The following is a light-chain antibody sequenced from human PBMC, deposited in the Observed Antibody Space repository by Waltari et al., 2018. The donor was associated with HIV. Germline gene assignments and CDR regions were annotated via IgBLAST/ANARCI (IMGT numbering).Light chain of an antibody. CDR3: CSYASSTTLDV. Sequence: QSALTQPASVSGSPGQSITISCTGTSSDVGGYNYVSWYQQHPGKAPKLLIYEVSNRPSGMSNRFAVSKSGNTASLTISGLQAEDEADYYCCSYASSTTLDVFGGGTKLTVL. CDR1: SSDVGGYNY. CDR2: EVS. V-gene: IGLV2-14*01. J-gene: IGLJ2*01.